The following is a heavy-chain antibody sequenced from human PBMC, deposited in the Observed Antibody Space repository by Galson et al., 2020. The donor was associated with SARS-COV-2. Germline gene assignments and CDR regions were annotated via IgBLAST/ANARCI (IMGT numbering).Heavy chain of an antibody. CDR3: AKNLETLSYFYGLDV. Sequence: GGSLRLSCAASGFTFNYYYMTWIRQAPGKGLEWVAHITTSDRTNYADSVKGRFTISRDNAKHSLYLQMTGLRAEDTAVYYCAKNLETLSYFYGLDVWGQGTTVTVSS. CDR1: GFTFNYYY. V-gene: IGHV3-11*06. CDR2: ITTSDRT. J-gene: IGHJ6*02. D-gene: IGHD1-1*01.